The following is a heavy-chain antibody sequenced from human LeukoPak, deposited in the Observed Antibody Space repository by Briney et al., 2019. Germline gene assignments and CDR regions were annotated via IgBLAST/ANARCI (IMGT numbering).Heavy chain of an antibody. J-gene: IGHJ4*02. CDR2: INPNSGDT. D-gene: IGHD2-15*01. CDR1: GYTFTGYY. CDR3: ARDQAFVYCSGGTCYDDY. V-gene: IGHV1-2*02. Sequence: ASVKVSCKASGYTFTGYYMHWVRQAPGQGLEWMGWINPNSGDTHYAQKFQGRVTMTRGTSINTAYMEPSRLRSDDTAVYYCARDQAFVYCSGGTCYDDYWGQGSLVTVSS.